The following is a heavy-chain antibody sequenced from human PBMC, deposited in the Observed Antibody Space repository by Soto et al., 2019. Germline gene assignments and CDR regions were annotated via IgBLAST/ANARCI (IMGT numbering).Heavy chain of an antibody. V-gene: IGHV4-4*07. Sequence: ETLSLTCTVSGDSISSYFWSWIRQPAGKGLEWIGRVHTSGSTTYNPSLKSRVTMSVDTSKSQFSLKLTSVTAADTAVYYCARSEVVVIRLDYWGQGTPVTVSS. CDR2: VHTSGST. D-gene: IGHD3-22*01. J-gene: IGHJ4*02. CDR1: GDSISSYF. CDR3: ARSEVVVIRLDY.